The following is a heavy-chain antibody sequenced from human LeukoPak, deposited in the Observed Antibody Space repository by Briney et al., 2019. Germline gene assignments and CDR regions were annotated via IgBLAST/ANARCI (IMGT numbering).Heavy chain of an antibody. Sequence: GESLKISCEGSGYPFTNFWIGWVRQMPGKGLEWMGIGSPSDSDTRYSPSFQGQVTISADKSITTAYLQWSSLKASDTAIYYCARRFEGDDFWSGLDYWGQGTLVTVSS. D-gene: IGHD3-3*01. CDR3: ARRFEGDDFWSGLDY. CDR2: GSPSDSDT. J-gene: IGHJ4*02. V-gene: IGHV5-51*01. CDR1: GYPFTNFW.